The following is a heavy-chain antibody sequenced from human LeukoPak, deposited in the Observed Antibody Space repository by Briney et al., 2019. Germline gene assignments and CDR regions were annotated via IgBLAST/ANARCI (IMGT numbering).Heavy chain of an antibody. D-gene: IGHD2-2*01. CDR1: GGSFSGYY. Sequence: SETLSLTCAVYGGSFSGYYWSWIRQPPGKGLEWLGEINHSGSTNYNPSLKSRVTISVDTSKNQFSLKLSSVTAADTAVYYCARHLKSSRVVPAAMPGVPFDPWGQGTLVTVSS. V-gene: IGHV4-34*01. CDR3: ARHLKSSRVVPAAMPGVPFDP. J-gene: IGHJ5*02. CDR2: INHSGST.